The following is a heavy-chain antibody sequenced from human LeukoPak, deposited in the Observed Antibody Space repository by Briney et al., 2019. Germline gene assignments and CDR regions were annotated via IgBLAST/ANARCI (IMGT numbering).Heavy chain of an antibody. CDR3: ARAPNVVIADFDY. CDR2: ISYDGSNK. Sequence: GGSLRLSCAASGITFSSYAMHWVRQAPGKGLEWVAVISYDGSNKYYADSVRGRFTISRDNSKNTLYLQMNSLRAEDTAVYYCARAPNVVIADFDYWGQGTLVTVSS. D-gene: IGHD2-21*01. V-gene: IGHV3-30-3*01. CDR1: GITFSSYA. J-gene: IGHJ4*02.